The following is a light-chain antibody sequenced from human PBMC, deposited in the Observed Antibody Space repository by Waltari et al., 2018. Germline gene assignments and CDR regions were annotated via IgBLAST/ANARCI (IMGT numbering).Light chain of an antibody. Sequence: DIVMTQSPDSLAVSLGERATINCKSSQSVLYSSNNKNYLAWYQQRPGQPPKLLIYWASTPESGVPDRFSGSGSGTDFTLTISSLLAEDVAVYYCQQYYAIPRTFGQGTKVEIK. V-gene: IGKV4-1*01. CDR1: QSVLYSSNNKNY. CDR2: WAS. J-gene: IGKJ1*01. CDR3: QQYYAIPRT.